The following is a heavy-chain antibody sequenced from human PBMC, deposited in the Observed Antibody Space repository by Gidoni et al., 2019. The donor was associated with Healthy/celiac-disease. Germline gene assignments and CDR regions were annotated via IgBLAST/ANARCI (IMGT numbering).Heavy chain of an antibody. CDR1: GGSFCGYY. CDR3: ARGHGSRITMGRGVKGTQLDY. CDR2: INHSGST. J-gene: IGHJ4*02. Sequence: QVQLQQCGAGLLMPSETLSLTCAVYGGSFCGYYWSWIRQPPGKGLEWIGEINHSGSTNYNPPLKRRVTISGDTSKNQFSLKLSSVTAADTAVYYCARGHGSRITMGRGVKGTQLDYWGQGTLVTVSS. D-gene: IGHD3-10*01. V-gene: IGHV4-34*01.